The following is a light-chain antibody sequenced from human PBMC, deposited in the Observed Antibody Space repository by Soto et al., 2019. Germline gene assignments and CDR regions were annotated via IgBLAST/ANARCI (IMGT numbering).Light chain of an antibody. CDR3: QQRSDWPWT. CDR2: DAS. Sequence: PGERAPLSCRASQTVSSNYLAWCQQKPGQAPRLLIHDASTRATGIPARFSGGGYGTDFTLTISNLEPEDFAVYYCQQRSDWPWTFGQGTKVDIK. V-gene: IGKV3D-20*02. J-gene: IGKJ1*01. CDR1: QTVSSNY.